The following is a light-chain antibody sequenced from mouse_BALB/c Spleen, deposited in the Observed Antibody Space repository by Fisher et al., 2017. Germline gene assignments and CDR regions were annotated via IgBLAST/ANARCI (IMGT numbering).Light chain of an antibody. CDR1: SSVSY. V-gene: IGKV4-59*01. CDR2: DTS. CDR3: HQYHRSPPT. J-gene: IGKJ5*01. Sequence: IVITQTTAIMSASLGEEITLTCSASSSVSYMHWYQQKSGTSPKRWIYDTSKLASGVPARFSGSGSGTSYSLTISSMEAEDAATYYCHQYHRSPPTFGAGTKLELK.